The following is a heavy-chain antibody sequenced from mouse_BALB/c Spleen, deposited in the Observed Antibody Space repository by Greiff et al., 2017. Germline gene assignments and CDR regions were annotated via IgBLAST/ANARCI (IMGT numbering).Heavy chain of an antibody. Sequence: VQLQQSGTVLARPGASVKMSCKASGYTFTSYWMHWVKQRPGQGLEWIGAIYPGNSDTSYNQKFKGKAKLTAVTSTSTAYMELSSLTNEDSAVYYSTRTYYDYDEAMDYWGQGTSVTVSS. V-gene: IGHV1-5*01. J-gene: IGHJ4*01. CDR1: GYTFTSYW. CDR3: TRTYYDYDEAMDY. CDR2: IYPGNSDT. D-gene: IGHD2-4*01.